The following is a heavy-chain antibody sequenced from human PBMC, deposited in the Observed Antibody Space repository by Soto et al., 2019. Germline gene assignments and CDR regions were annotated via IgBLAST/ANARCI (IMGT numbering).Heavy chain of an antibody. CDR2: IYYSGST. Sequence: NPSETLSLTCTVSGGSISSYYWSWIRQPPGKGLEWIGYIYYSGSTNYNPSLKSRVTISVDTSKNQFSLKLSSVTAADTAVYYCARELYYGGKQSGYYYYGMDVWGQGTTVTVSS. J-gene: IGHJ6*02. CDR3: ARELYYGGKQSGYYYYGMDV. V-gene: IGHV4-59*01. D-gene: IGHD4-17*01. CDR1: GGSISSYY.